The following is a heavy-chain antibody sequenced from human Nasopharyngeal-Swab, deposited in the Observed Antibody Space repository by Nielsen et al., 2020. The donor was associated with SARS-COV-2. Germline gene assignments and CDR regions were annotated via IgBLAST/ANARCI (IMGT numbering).Heavy chain of an antibody. Sequence: GESLKISCAASGFTFSSYAMHWVRQAPGKGLEWVAVISYDGSNKYYADSVKGRFTISRDNSKNTLYLQMNSLRAEDTALYYCAQTEAFDIWGQGTMVTVSS. V-gene: IGHV3-30-3*01. CDR1: GFTFSSYA. J-gene: IGHJ3*02. CDR3: AQTEAFDI. CDR2: ISYDGSNK.